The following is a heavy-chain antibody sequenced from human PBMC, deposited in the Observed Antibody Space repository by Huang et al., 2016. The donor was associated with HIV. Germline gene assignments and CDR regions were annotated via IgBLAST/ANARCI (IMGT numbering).Heavy chain of an antibody. CDR2: ISYTGSNI. Sequence: QVQLVESGGGVVQPGRSLRLSCAASGFTFRNYAMHWVRPAPGKGLELVTLISYTGSNIYYTDSVKGRFSISRDNSKSTVYLHMNRLRVEDTAVYYCARGRDGRSGFYFGDFDNWGQGILVTVSS. CDR3: ARGRDGRSGFYFGDFDN. CDR1: GFTFRNYA. D-gene: IGHD3-22*01. V-gene: IGHV3-30*10. J-gene: IGHJ4*02.